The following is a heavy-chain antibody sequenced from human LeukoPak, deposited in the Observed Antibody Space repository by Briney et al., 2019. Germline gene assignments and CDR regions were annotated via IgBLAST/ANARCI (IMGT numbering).Heavy chain of an antibody. V-gene: IGHV4-4*07. CDR2: IQTSGNT. CDR3: ASDRGSGWFDC. D-gene: IGHD6-19*01. J-gene: IGHJ4*02. CDR1: GGSIRNYY. Sequence: SETLSLTCTASGGSIRNYYWNWIRQPAGKGLEWVGRIQTSGNTNYSPSLKSRITISVDRSKNQVSLKLSSVTAADTAVYYCASDRGSGWFDCWGQGTLVTVSS.